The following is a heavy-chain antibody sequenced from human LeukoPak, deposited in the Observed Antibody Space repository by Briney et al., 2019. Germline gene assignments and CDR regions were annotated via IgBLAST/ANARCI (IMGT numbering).Heavy chain of an antibody. V-gene: IGHV3-30-3*01. Sequence: GRSLRLSCSASGFTFSRYAMHWVRQAPGKGLEWVAFISDDGNNKYYADSVKGRFIISRDNSKSTLYLQMNSLRAEDTAVYYCAKDGHCSSTSCYVNYYYYMDVWGKGTTVTVSS. D-gene: IGHD2-2*01. CDR3: AKDGHCSSTSCYVNYYYYMDV. J-gene: IGHJ6*03. CDR2: ISDDGNNK. CDR1: GFTFSRYA.